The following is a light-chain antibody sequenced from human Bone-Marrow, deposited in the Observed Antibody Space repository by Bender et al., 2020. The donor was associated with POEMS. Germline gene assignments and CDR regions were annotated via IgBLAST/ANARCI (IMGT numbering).Light chain of an antibody. CDR1: SSDIGSRNL. CDR3: CLYAGSSTLV. V-gene: IGLV2-23*02. CDR2: EVS. J-gene: IGLJ2*01. Sequence: QSALTQPASVSGSPGQSITISCTGTSSDIGSRNLVSWYQQYPGKAPKLMIYEVSKRPSGVSNRFSGSKSGNTASLTISGLQAEDEADYYCCLYAGSSTLVFGGGTKLTVL.